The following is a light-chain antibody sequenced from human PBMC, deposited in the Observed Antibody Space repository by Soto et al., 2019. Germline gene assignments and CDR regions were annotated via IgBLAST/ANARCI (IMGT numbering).Light chain of an antibody. CDR2: EDT. Sequence: QSALTQPASVSGSPGQSITISCTGSSSDVGSYNLVSWFQQHPDKAPRLMTFEDTKRPSGVSNRFSGSKSGNTASLTISGLQAEDEADYYCSSYAGSNNYVFGTGTKLTVL. V-gene: IGLV2-23*01. J-gene: IGLJ1*01. CDR3: SSYAGSNNYV. CDR1: SSDVGSYNL.